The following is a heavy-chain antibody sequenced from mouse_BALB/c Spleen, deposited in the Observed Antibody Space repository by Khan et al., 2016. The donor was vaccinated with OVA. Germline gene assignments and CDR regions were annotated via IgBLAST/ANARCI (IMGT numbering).Heavy chain of an antibody. J-gene: IGHJ4*01. D-gene: IGHD1-3*01. CDR3: SKWVNSYYAMDY. Sequence: VQLQESGPGLVAPSQSLSITCTVSGFSLTSYGVNWVRQPSGKGLEWLGVIWGDGSTNYHSGLKSRLSTSKDNSNSKAFFKQNSSPTDETATFYWSKWVNSYYAMDYWGQGTSVTVSS. CDR1: GFSLTSYG. CDR2: IWGDGST. V-gene: IGHV2-3*01.